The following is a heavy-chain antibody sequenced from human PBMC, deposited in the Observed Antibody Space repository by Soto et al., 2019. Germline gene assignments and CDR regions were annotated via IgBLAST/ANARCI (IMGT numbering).Heavy chain of an antibody. V-gene: IGHV4-34*01. J-gene: IGHJ4*02. CDR3: ARMWGGFNSH. D-gene: IGHD6-25*01. CDR1: GGSFSDYY. Sequence: SETLSLTCAVYGGSFSDYYWSWIRQPTGKGLEWIGEINHSGSTNYNPSLKSRVTISVDRSKNQFSLKLDSVTAADTAVYYCARMWGGFNSHWGQGNLVT. CDR2: INHSGST.